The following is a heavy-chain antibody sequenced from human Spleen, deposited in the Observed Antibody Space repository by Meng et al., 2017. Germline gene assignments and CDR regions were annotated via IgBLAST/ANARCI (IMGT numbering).Heavy chain of an antibody. CDR3: ARGPRIGAATYYFDY. J-gene: IGHJ4*02. CDR1: GYSFTSYW. D-gene: IGHD6-13*01. Sequence: GESLKISCKGSGYSFTSYWIGWVRRMPGKGLEWMGIIYPGDSDTRYSPSFQGQVTISADKSISTAYLPWSSLKASDSAMYYCARGPRIGAATYYFDYWGQGTLVTVSS. V-gene: IGHV5-51*01. CDR2: IYPGDSDT.